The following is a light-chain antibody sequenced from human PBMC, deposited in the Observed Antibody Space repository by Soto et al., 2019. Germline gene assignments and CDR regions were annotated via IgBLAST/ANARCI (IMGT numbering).Light chain of an antibody. CDR2: EVS. CDR3: SSYTSSSTDVV. V-gene: IGLV2-14*01. CDR1: SSDVGGYNY. J-gene: IGLJ2*01. Sequence: QSALTQPASVSGSPGQSITTSCTGTSSDVGGYNYVSWYQQHPGKAPKLMIYEVSNRPSGVSNRFSGSKSGNTASLTISGLQAEEEADYYCSSYTSSSTDVVFGGGTKLTVL.